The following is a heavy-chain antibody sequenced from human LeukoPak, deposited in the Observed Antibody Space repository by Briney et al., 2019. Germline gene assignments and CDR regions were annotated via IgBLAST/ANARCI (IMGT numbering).Heavy chain of an antibody. CDR3: ARDKSYGHHHSDY. D-gene: IGHD5-18*01. J-gene: IGHJ4*02. CDR1: GFTFSSNY. CDR2: IYSGGST. Sequence: GGSLRLSCAASGFTFSSNYMSWVRQAPGKGLEWVSVIYSGGSTYYADSVKGRFTISRDNSKNTPYLQMNSLRAEDTAVYYCARDKSYGHHHSDYWGQGTLVTVSS. V-gene: IGHV3-66*01.